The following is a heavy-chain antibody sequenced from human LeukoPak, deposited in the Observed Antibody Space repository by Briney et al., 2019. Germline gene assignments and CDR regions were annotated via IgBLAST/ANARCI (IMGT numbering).Heavy chain of an antibody. CDR3: AREGPDVYFDY. D-gene: IGHD5-24*01. Sequence: PGRSLRLSCAASRFTFSSYGMHWVRQAPGKGLEWVAVIWYDGSNKYYADSVKGRFTISRDNSKNTLYLQMNSLRAEDTAVYYCAREGPDVYFDYWGQGTLVTVSS. CDR2: IWYDGSNK. J-gene: IGHJ4*02. V-gene: IGHV3-33*08. CDR1: RFTFSSYG.